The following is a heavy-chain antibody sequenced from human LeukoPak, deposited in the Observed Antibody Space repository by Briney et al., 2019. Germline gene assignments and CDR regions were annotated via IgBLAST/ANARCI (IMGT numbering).Heavy chain of an antibody. CDR3: ARGLSVYYYGSRSYYY. CDR2: INHSGST. Sequence: ASETLSLTCAVYGGSFSGYYWSWIRQPPVKELEWIGEINHSGSTNYNPSLKSRVTISVDTSKNQFSLKLSSVTAADTAVYYCARGLSVYYYGSRSYYYWGQGTLVTVSS. D-gene: IGHD3-10*01. J-gene: IGHJ4*02. CDR1: GGSFSGYY. V-gene: IGHV4-34*01.